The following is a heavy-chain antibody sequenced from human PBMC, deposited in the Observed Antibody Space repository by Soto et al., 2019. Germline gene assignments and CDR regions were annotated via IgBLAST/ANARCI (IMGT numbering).Heavy chain of an antibody. Sequence: GGSLRLSCAASGFTFSSYGMHWVRQAPGKGLEWVAVISYDGSNKYYADSVKGRFTISRDNSKNTLYLQMNSLRAEDTAVYYCAKVALPSEQWLVDYYGMDVWGQGTTVTVSS. V-gene: IGHV3-30*18. CDR1: GFTFSSYG. CDR3: AKVALPSEQWLVDYYGMDV. J-gene: IGHJ6*02. D-gene: IGHD6-19*01. CDR2: ISYDGSNK.